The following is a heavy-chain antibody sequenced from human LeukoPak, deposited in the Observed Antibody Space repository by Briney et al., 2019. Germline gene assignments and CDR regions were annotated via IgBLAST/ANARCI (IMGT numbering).Heavy chain of an antibody. CDR2: ISSSSSYI. D-gene: IGHD3-22*01. Sequence: GGSLRLSCAASGFTFSSYSMNWVRQAPGKGLEWVSSISSSSSYIYYADSVKGRFTISRDNDKNSLYLQMNSLRAEDTAVYYCASYDSSGYYPAYFDYWGQGTLVTVSS. J-gene: IGHJ4*02. V-gene: IGHV3-21*01. CDR1: GFTFSSYS. CDR3: ASYDSSGYYPAYFDY.